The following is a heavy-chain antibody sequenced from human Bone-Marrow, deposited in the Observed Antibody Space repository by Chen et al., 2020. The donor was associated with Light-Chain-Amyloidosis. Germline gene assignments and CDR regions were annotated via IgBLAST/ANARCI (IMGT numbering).Heavy chain of an antibody. CDR3: ARDRRFGNFDY. Sequence: QVQLQESGPGLVKPSETLSLTCTVSGASISNYYWSWIRQPPGKGLEWTGYVYYSVSTNYHPSLKSRVTISVDTSKNQLSLKLNSVTAADTAVYYCARDRRFGNFDYWGQGTLVTVSS. CDR2: VYYSVST. D-gene: IGHD3-10*01. J-gene: IGHJ4*02. V-gene: IGHV4-59*01. CDR1: GASISNYY.